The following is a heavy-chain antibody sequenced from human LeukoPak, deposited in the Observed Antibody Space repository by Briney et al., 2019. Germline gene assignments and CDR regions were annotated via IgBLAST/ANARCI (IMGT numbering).Heavy chain of an antibody. J-gene: IGHJ4*02. D-gene: IGHD3-16*02. V-gene: IGHV3-21*01. CDR3: ARDLYDYVWGSYRCTGFDY. CDR2: MSSGGTYL. CDR1: GFTFSTYA. Sequence: PGGSLRLSCAASGFTFSTYAMTWVRQAPGKGLEWVSSMSSGGTYLYYADSVRGRFTISRDNAKNSLYLQMNSLRAEDTAVYYCARDLYDYVWGSYRCTGFDYWGQGTLVTVSS.